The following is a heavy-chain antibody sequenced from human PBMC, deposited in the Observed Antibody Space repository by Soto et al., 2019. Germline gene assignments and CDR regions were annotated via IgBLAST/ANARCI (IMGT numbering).Heavy chain of an antibody. CDR1: GYTFTSYA. V-gene: IGHV1-3*01. CDR2: INAGNGNT. CDR3: AREEFVRDNIPWLLTYYYYYGMDV. J-gene: IGHJ6*02. D-gene: IGHD3-22*01. Sequence: VKVSCKASGYTFTSYAMHWVRQAPGQRLEWMGWINAGNGNTKYSQKFQGRVTITRDTSASTAYMELSSLRSEDTAVYYCAREEFVRDNIPWLLTYYYYYGMDVWGQGTTVTVSS.